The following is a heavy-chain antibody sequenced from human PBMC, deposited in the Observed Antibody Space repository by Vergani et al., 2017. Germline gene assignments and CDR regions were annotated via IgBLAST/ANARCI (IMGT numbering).Heavy chain of an antibody. CDR1: GGSVSSGGFY. CDR3: ASVVVGATGLTCFDY. CDR2: IYYSGST. D-gene: IGHD2-21*01. J-gene: IGHJ4*02. V-gene: IGHV4-31*03. Sequence: QVQLQESGPGLVKPSQTLSLTCTVSGGSVSSGGFYWSWIRQHPGKGLDWIAYIYYSGSTHYNPSLKSRVTISVDTSKNQFSLKLSSVTAADTAVYYCASVVVGATGLTCFDYWGQGTLVTVSS.